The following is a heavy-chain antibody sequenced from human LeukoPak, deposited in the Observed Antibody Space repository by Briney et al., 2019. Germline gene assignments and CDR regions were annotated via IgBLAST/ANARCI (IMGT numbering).Heavy chain of an antibody. V-gene: IGHV1-18*01. D-gene: IGHD6-19*01. CDR2: ISAYNGNT. CDR3: ARDWLVLNYYYYMDV. J-gene: IGHJ6*03. CDR1: VYTFTSYG. Sequence: GASVKVSCKASVYTFTSYGISWVRQAPGQGLEWMGWISAYNGNTNYAQKLQGRVTMTTDTSTSTAYMELRSLRSDDTAVYYCARDWLVLNYYYYMDVWGKGTTVTVSS.